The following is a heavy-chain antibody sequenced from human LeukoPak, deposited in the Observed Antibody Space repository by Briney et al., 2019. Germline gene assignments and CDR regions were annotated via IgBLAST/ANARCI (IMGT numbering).Heavy chain of an antibody. CDR3: AAARVGGYTIFSH. CDR2: IYHSGST. CDR1: GYSISSGYY. V-gene: IGHV4-38-2*02. D-gene: IGHD3-3*01. Sequence: SETLSLTCTVSGYSISSGYYCGWIRQPPGKGLEWIGSIYHSGSTYYNPSLKSRVTISVDTSKNQFSLKLNSVTAADTAVYCCAAARVGGYTIFSHWGQGTLATVSS. J-gene: IGHJ4*02.